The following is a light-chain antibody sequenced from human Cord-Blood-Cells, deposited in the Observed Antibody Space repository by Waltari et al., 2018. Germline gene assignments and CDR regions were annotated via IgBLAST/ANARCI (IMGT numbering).Light chain of an antibody. CDR3: SSYTSSSTLVV. CDR1: SSDGGGYNY. J-gene: IGLJ2*01. Sequence: QSALTQPASVSGSPGQSITISCTGTSSDGGGYNYVSWYQQHPGKAPKLMIYDVSNRPSGVSNRFSGSKSGNPASLPISGLQAEDEADYYCSSYTSSSTLVVFGGGTKLTVL. V-gene: IGLV2-14*03. CDR2: DVS.